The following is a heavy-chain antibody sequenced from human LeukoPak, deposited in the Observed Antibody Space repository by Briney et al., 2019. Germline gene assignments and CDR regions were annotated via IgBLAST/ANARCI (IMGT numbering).Heavy chain of an antibody. Sequence: PSETLSLTCTVSGGSISSNYYYWGWIRQPPGKGLEWIGSIYYSGTSYYNPSLKSRVTISIDTSKNQFSLKLSSVTAADTAVYYCARVMVRGVIWGPDYWGQGTLVTVSS. D-gene: IGHD3-10*01. V-gene: IGHV4-39*07. J-gene: IGHJ4*02. CDR3: ARVMVRGVIWGPDY. CDR1: GGSISSNYYY. CDR2: IYYSGTS.